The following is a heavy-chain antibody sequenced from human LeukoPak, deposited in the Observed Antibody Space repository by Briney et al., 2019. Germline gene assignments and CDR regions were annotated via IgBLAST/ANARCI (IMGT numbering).Heavy chain of an antibody. CDR1: GGSISSSNW. Sequence: SETLSLTCAVSGGSISSSNWWSWVRQPPGKGLEWIGEIYHSGSTNYNPSLKSRVTILVDKSKNQFSLKLSSVTAADTAVYYCARESGYYYDTRYFDYWGQGTLVTVSS. J-gene: IGHJ4*02. V-gene: IGHV4-4*02. CDR2: IYHSGST. D-gene: IGHD3-22*01. CDR3: ARESGYYYDTRYFDY.